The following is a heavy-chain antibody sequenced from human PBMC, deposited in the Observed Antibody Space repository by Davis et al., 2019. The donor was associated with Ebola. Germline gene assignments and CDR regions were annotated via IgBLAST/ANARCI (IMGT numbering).Heavy chain of an antibody. Sequence: ASVKVSCKASGYTFINYDIAWVRQATGQGLEWMGWMNPNSGNTGYAQKFQGRVTMTRNTSISTAYMELSSLRSEDTAVYYCARGRFLEWLFAGGYWGQGTLVTVSS. CDR3: ARGRFLEWLFAGGY. D-gene: IGHD3-3*01. CDR2: MNPNSGNT. CDR1: GYTFINYD. V-gene: IGHV1-8*01. J-gene: IGHJ4*02.